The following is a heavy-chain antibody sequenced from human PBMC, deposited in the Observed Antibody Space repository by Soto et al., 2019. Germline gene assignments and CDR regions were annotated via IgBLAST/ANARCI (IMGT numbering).Heavy chain of an antibody. CDR2: ILYDGGNE. CDR3: AKGPFTHSVSFQDYFEY. J-gene: IGHJ4*02. CDR1: GFPFSIYN. V-gene: IGHV3-33*06. Sequence: QVHLVDSGGGIVQPGRSLRLSCAASGFPFSIYNMHWVRQAPGKGLEWVAGILYDGGNEYYVDSVKGRFTISRDNSKNTLELQMSSLRAEDTAIYYCAKGPFTHSVSFQDYFEYWGQGTLVTVSS. D-gene: IGHD3-10*01.